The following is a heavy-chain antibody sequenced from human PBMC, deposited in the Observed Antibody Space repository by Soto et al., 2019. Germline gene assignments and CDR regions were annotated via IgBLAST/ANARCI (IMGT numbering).Heavy chain of an antibody. J-gene: IGHJ5*02. CDR1: GASITTYY. D-gene: IGHD3-10*01. V-gene: IGHV4-59*01. Sequence: SETLSLTCSVSGASITTYYWSWIRQPPGKGLEWIGSISHSGSTKYNPSLESRVMISLDTSKNQFSLRLTSVTAADTALYYCARDWDSSGLFDPWGQGALVTVSS. CDR2: ISHSGST. CDR3: ARDWDSSGLFDP.